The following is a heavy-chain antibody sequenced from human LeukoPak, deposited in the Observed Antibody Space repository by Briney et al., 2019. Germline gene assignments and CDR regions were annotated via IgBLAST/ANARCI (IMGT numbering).Heavy chain of an antibody. CDR3: ARDVDIVATIVADY. Sequence: GGSLRLSCAASGFTFSSYSMNWVRQAPGKGLEWVSSISSSSSYIYYADSVKGRVTISRDNAKNSLYLQMNSLRAEDTAVYYCARDVDIVATIVADYWGQGTLVTVSS. CDR1: GFTFSSYS. D-gene: IGHD5-12*01. CDR2: ISSSSSYI. V-gene: IGHV3-21*01. J-gene: IGHJ4*02.